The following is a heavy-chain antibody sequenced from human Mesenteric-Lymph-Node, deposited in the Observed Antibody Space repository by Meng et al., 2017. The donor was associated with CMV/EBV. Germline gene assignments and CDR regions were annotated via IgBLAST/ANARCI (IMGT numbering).Heavy chain of an antibody. CDR3: ARGSLFSSGP. D-gene: IGHD6-19*01. J-gene: IGHJ5*02. Sequence: KVSCKSSGATVTNYAINWVRQAPGQGLEWMGVSIPLFGTTNYAQKFQGRVTITTDESTSTSYIELSSLRSEDTAVYYCARGSLFSSGPFGQGTLVTVSS. V-gene: IGHV1-69*05. CDR2: SIPLFGTT. CDR1: GATVTNYA.